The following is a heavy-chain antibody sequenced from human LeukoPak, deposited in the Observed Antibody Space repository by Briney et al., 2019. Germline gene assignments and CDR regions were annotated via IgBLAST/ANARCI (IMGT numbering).Heavy chain of an antibody. CDR2: INHSGST. J-gene: IGHJ4*02. V-gene: IGHV4-34*01. CDR3: AREAAAGPLGY. D-gene: IGHD6-13*01. Sequence: KASETLSLTCAVYGGSFSGYYWSWIRQPPGKGLEWIGEINHSGSTNYNPSLKSRVTISVDTSKNQFSLKLSSVTAADTAVYYCAREAAAGPLGYWGQGTLVTVSS. CDR1: GGSFSGYY.